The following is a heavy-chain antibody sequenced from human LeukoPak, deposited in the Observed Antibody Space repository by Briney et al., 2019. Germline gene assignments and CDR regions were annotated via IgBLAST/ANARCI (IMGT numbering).Heavy chain of an antibody. CDR1: GFTFSSYA. CDR3: AKTASSSWGFFDY. J-gene: IGHJ4*02. D-gene: IGHD6-13*01. Sequence: GRSLRLSCAASGFTFSSYAMHWVRQAPGKGLEWVAVISYDGSNKYYADSVKGRFTISRDNSKNTLYLQMNSLRAEDTAVYHCAKTASSSWGFFDYWGQGTLVTVSS. V-gene: IGHV3-30-3*02. CDR2: ISYDGSNK.